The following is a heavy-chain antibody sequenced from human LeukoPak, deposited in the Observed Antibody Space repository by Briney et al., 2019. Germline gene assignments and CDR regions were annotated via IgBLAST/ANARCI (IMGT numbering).Heavy chain of an antibody. CDR2: IHYSGLT. CDR3: ARGRGILDY. V-gene: IGHV4-59*02. CDR1: GGSVNGYY. J-gene: IGHJ4*02. D-gene: IGHD6-13*01. Sequence: PSETLSLTCTVSGGSVNGYYWNWIRQPPGKGLEWIGFIHYSGLTVYSPSFQSRVTMSVDTSRNQFSLDLSSVTAADTAVYYCARGRGILDYWGQGTLVTVSS.